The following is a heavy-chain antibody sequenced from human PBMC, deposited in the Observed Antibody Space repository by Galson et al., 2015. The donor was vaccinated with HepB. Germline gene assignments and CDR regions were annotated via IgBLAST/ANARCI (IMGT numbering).Heavy chain of an antibody. CDR1: GGTFSSYA. CDR2: IIPILGIA. D-gene: IGHD4-17*01. CDR3: ARDPANYGDNKTTDY. J-gene: IGHJ4*02. Sequence: SVKVSCKASGGTFSSYAISWVRQAPGQGLEWTGRIIPILGIANYAQKFQGRVTITADKSTSTAYMELSSLRSEDTAVYYCARDPANYGDNKTTDYWGQGTLVTVSS. V-gene: IGHV1-69*04.